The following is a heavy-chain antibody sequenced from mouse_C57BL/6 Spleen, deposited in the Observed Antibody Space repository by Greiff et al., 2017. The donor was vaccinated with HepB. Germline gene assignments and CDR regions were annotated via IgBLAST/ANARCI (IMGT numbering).Heavy chain of an antibody. CDR3: AREGLGTTVFDY. J-gene: IGHJ2*01. Sequence: VKLMESGPELVKPGASVKISCKASGYAFSSSWMNWVKQRPGKGLEWIGRIYPGDGDTNYNGKFKGKATLTADKSSSTAYMQLSSLTSEDSAVYFCAREGLGTTVFDYWGQGTTLTVSS. CDR2: IYPGDGDT. CDR1: GYAFSSSW. D-gene: IGHD1-1*01. V-gene: IGHV1-82*01.